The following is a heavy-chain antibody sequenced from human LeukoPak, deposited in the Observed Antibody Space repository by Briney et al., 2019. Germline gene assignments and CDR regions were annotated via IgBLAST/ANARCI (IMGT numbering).Heavy chain of an antibody. Sequence: NPSETLSLTCAVYDGSFSAYWWSWIRQPPGKGLEWIGEIHHSGSTNYNPSLKSRVTISEDTSKTQFSLKLNSVTAADTAVYYCARHYGPWGQGTLVTVSS. CDR2: IHHSGST. V-gene: IGHV4-34*01. CDR1: DGSFSAYW. CDR3: ARHYGP. D-gene: IGHD3-16*01. J-gene: IGHJ5*02.